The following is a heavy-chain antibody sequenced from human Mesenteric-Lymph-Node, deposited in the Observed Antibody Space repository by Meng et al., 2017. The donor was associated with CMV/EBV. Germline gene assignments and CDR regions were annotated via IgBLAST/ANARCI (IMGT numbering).Heavy chain of an antibody. J-gene: IGHJ4*02. V-gene: IGHV3-64*02. D-gene: IGHD3-9*01. CDR1: GFSLSDFN. CDR3: ARVAVPGFYYFDY. Sequence: GGSLRLSCVASGFSLSDFNMNWVRQAPGKGLEYVSTISSNGGSTYYGDSVKGRFTISRDKSKNTLYLQMGSLRAEDMAVYYCARVAVPGFYYFDYWGQGTLVTVSS. CDR2: ISSNGGST.